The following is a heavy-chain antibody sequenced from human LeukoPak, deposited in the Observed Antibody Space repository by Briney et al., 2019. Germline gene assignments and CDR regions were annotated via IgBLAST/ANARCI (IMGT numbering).Heavy chain of an antibody. CDR3: AELGITMIGGV. V-gene: IGHV3-9*01. CDR1: GFTFENYA. CDR2: ISWNSGTI. Sequence: GGSLRLSCAASGFTFENYAMHWVRQAPRKGLEWVSGISWNSGTINYADSVKGRFTISRDNAKNFLYLQMNSLRAEDTAVYYCAELGITMIGGVWGKGTTVTISS. D-gene: IGHD3-10*02. J-gene: IGHJ6*04.